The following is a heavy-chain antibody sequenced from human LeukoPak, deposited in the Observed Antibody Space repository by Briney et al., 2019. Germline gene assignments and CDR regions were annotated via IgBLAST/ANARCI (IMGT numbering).Heavy chain of an antibody. CDR1: GYTFIRYD. Sequence: ASVKDSCKASGYTFIRYDINWVRQPTGQTLDWMGWMNPNSGNTGYAQKFQGRVTMTRNTSISTAYMELSSLRSEDTAVYYCARVTKWLDLDYWGQGTLVTVSS. J-gene: IGHJ4*02. CDR3: ARVTKWLDLDY. V-gene: IGHV1-8*01. D-gene: IGHD6-19*01. CDR2: MNPNSGNT.